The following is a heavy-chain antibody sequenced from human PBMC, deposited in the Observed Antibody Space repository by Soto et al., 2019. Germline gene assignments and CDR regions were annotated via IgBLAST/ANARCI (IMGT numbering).Heavy chain of an antibody. J-gene: IGHJ6*02. Sequence: PGESLKISCKGSGYIFTSYWIGWVRQMPGKGLEWMGIIYPGDSDTRYSPSFQGQVTISADKSISTAYLQWSSLKASDTAMYYCERHVSHYESVNGYYYCYVMDVWGQRTTVPGSS. V-gene: IGHV5-51*01. D-gene: IGHD3-3*01. CDR3: ERHVSHYESVNGYYYCYVMDV. CDR1: GYIFTSYW. CDR2: IYPGDSDT.